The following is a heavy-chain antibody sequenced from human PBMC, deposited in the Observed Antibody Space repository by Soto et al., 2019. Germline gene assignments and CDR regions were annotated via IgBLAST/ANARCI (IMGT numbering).Heavy chain of an antibody. Sequence: SETLSLTCTVSGGSISSSSYYWGWIRQPPGKGLEWIGSIYYSGSTYYNPSLKSRVTISVDTSKNQFSLKLSSVTAADTAVYYCARAHYYGSGSYYPFDPWGQGTLVTVPQ. CDR3: ARAHYYGSGSYYPFDP. J-gene: IGHJ5*02. CDR1: GGSISSSSYY. V-gene: IGHV4-39*07. CDR2: IYYSGST. D-gene: IGHD3-10*01.